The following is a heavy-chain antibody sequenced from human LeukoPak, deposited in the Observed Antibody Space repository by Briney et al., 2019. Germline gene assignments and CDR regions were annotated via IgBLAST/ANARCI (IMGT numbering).Heavy chain of an antibody. Sequence: ASVKVSCKASGYTFTGYYMHWVRQAPGQGLEWMGWINPNSGGTNYAQKFQGRVTMTRDTSISTAYMELSRLRSDDTAVYYCAREWLAAAEEYNWFDPWGQGTLVTVSS. J-gene: IGHJ5*02. CDR1: GYTFTGYY. CDR2: INPNSGGT. D-gene: IGHD6-13*01. CDR3: AREWLAAAEEYNWFDP. V-gene: IGHV1-2*02.